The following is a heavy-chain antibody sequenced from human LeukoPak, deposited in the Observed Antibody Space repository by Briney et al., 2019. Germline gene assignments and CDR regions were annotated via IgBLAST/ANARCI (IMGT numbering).Heavy chain of an antibody. CDR2: IYYSGST. D-gene: IGHD3-3*01. J-gene: IGHJ5*02. Sequence: SETLSLTCTVSGGSISSYYWSWIRQPPGKGLEWIGYIYYSGSTNYNPSLRSRVTISVDTSKNQFSLKLSSVTAADTAVYYCARDRKNYYDFWSGYYRISVWFDPWGQGTLVTVSS. V-gene: IGHV4-59*12. CDR3: ARDRKNYYDFWSGYYRISVWFDP. CDR1: GGSISSYY.